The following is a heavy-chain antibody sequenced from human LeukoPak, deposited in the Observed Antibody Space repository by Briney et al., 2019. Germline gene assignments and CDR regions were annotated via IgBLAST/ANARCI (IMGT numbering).Heavy chain of an antibody. V-gene: IGHV3-23*01. Sequence: GGSLRLSCAASGFTFSSYAMSWVRQAPGKGLEWVSAISGSGGSTCYADSVKGRFTISRDNSKNTLYLQMNSLRAEDTAVYYCAKDGIPPYYYYGMDVWGQGTTVTVSS. D-gene: IGHD1-26*01. CDR2: ISGSGGST. J-gene: IGHJ6*02. CDR1: GFTFSSYA. CDR3: AKDGIPPYYYYGMDV.